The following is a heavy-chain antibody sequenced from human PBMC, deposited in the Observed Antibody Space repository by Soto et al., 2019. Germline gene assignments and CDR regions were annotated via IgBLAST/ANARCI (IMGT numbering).Heavy chain of an antibody. D-gene: IGHD6-6*01. CDR3: ARGAAARPPKFDY. J-gene: IGHJ4*02. V-gene: IGHV1-2*02. Sequence: ASVKVSCKASGYTFTGYYMHWVRRAPGQGLEWMGWINPNSGGTNYAQKFQGRVTMTRDTSISTAYMELSRLRSDDTAVYYCARGAAARPPKFDYWGQGTLVTVSS. CDR1: GYTFTGYY. CDR2: INPNSGGT.